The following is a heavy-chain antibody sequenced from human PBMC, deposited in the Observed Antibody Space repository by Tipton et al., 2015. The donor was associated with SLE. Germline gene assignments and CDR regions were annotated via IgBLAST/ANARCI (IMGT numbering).Heavy chain of an antibody. CDR3: AREGMPGSVGYYMDV. Sequence: SLRLSCAASGFTFSSFEMNWVRQAPGKGLEWLSYMSSRGTTLYYADSVRGRFTISRDNAKNLLYLQMDSLRVEDTALYYCAREGMPGSVGYYMDVWGKGTTVTVSS. J-gene: IGHJ6*03. CDR2: MSSRGTTL. D-gene: IGHD2-2*01. CDR1: GFTFSSFE. V-gene: IGHV3-48*03.